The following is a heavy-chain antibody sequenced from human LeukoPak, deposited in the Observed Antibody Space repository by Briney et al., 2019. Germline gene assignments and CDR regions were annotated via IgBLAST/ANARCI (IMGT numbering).Heavy chain of an antibody. D-gene: IGHD1-26*01. V-gene: IGHV3-53*01. J-gene: IGHJ4*02. CDR2: IYGGGST. Sequence: QTGGSLRLSCAASGFTVSSTYMSWVRQAPGKGLEWVSVIYGGGSTYYADSVKGRFTISRDTSKNMLYLEMNSLSAEDTAVYYCARDLGYSHPSSDYWGQGTLVTVSS. CDR1: GFTVSSTY. CDR3: ARDLGYSHPSSDY.